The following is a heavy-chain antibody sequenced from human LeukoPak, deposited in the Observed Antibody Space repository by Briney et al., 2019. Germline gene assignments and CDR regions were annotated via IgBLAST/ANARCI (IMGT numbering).Heavy chain of an antibody. CDR3: AKDSDIAVAGTDDAFDR. Sequence: PGGSLRLSCAASGFTFSSYGMHWVRQAPRQGLQWVAVISYDGSSEYYADSVKGRFIISRDNSKNTLYLQVNSLRAEDTAVYYCAKDSDIAVAGTDDAFDRWGQGTMVTVSS. J-gene: IGHJ3*01. CDR1: GFTFSSYG. V-gene: IGHV3-30*18. CDR2: ISYDGSSE. D-gene: IGHD6-19*01.